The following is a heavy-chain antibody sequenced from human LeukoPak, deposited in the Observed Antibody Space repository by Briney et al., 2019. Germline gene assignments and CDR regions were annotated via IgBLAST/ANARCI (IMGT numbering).Heavy chain of an antibody. J-gene: IGHJ4*02. V-gene: IGHV4-59*08. CDR2: IYYSGST. Sequence: SETLSLTCTVSGGSISSYYWSWIQQPPGKGLEWIGYIYYSGSTNYNPSLKGRVTISVDTSKNQFSLKLSSVTAADTAVYYCARYDYGGNFDYWGQGTLVTVSS. CDR3: ARYDYGGNFDY. CDR1: GGSISSYY. D-gene: IGHD4-23*01.